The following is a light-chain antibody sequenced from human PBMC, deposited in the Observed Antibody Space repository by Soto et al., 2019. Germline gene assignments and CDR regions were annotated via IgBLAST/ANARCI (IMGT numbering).Light chain of an antibody. CDR1: QSVSSSY. J-gene: IGKJ5*01. CDR2: GAS. Sequence: ESVLTQSPGTLSLSQGERATLSCRASQSVSSSYLAWYQQKPGQAPRLLIYGASSRATGIPDRFSGSGSGTDFTLTISRLEPEDFAVYYCQQYGSSLSITFGQGTRLEIK. V-gene: IGKV3-20*01. CDR3: QQYGSSLSIT.